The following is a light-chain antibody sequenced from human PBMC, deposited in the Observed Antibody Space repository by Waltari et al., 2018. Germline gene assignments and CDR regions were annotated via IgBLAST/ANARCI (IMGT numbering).Light chain of an antibody. Sequence: RASRSRTKGELSLYQQKPGQAPTLLIYGAASRAAGIPDSFSGSGSGTHCPLIVSRLEPDDFAGYYCQQYVSSILYTFGPGTKLEIK. V-gene: IGKV3-20*01. CDR3: QQYVSSILYT. CDR2: GAA. CDR1: RSRTKGE. J-gene: IGKJ2*01.